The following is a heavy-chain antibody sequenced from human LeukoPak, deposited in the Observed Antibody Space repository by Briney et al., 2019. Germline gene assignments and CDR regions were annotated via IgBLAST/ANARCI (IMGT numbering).Heavy chain of an antibody. V-gene: IGHV3-30*18. CDR1: RFTFSSYG. Sequence: QSGRSLRLSCAASRFTFSSYGMHWVRQAPGKGLEWVAVISYDGNNRYYADSVKGRFTISRYNSKNTLYLQMNSLRAEDTAVYYCAKVKGEVIGAFDIWGQGTMVTVSS. J-gene: IGHJ3*02. D-gene: IGHD3-16*01. CDR3: AKVKGEVIGAFDI. CDR2: ISYDGNNR.